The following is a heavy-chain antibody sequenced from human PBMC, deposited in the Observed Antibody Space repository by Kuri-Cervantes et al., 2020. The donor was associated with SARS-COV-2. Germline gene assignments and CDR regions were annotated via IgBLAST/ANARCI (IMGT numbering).Heavy chain of an antibody. V-gene: IGHV4-4*07. D-gene: IGHD2/OR15-2a*01. CDR2: VYSSGGT. Sequence: ESLKISCTLPGGSISGYYWSWIRQSAGKGLEFIGRVYSSGGTNYNPSLESRVTMSIDTAKNQVSLRLTSVTAADTAVYYCARGILGDDSIHYGMDVWGQGTSVTVSS. J-gene: IGHJ6*02. CDR1: GGSISGYY. CDR3: ARGILGDDSIHYGMDV.